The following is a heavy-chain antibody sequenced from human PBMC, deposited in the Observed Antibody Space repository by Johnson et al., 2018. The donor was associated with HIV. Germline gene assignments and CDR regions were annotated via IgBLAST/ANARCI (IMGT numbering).Heavy chain of an antibody. J-gene: IGHJ3*02. D-gene: IGHD1-26*01. CDR1: GFTFSRYA. CDR3: ARDQVGVSGAFES. V-gene: IGHV3-64*01. CDR2: ISSNGGST. Sequence: VQLVESGGGLVQPGGSLRLSCAASGFTFSRYAMHWVRQAPGKGLEYVSGISSNGGSTYYANSVKGRFTISRDNSKNTLYLQLGSLRAEDMAVYYCARDQVGVSGAFESWGQGTLVTVSS.